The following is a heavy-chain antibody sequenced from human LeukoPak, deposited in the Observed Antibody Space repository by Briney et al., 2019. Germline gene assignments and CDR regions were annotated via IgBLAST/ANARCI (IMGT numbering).Heavy chain of an antibody. V-gene: IGHV4-61*02. CDR3: ARDKGIAAAGIWFDP. CDR2: IYTSGST. J-gene: IGHJ5*02. CDR1: GGSISSGSYY. Sequence: SETLSLTCTVSGGSISSGSYYWSWIRQPAGKGLEWIGRIYTSGSTNYNPSLKSRVTISVDTSKNQFSLKQSSVTAADTAVYYCARDKGIAAAGIWFDPWGQGTLVTVSS. D-gene: IGHD6-13*01.